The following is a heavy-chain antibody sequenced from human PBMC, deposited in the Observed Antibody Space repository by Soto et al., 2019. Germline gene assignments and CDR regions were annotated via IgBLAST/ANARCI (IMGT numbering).Heavy chain of an antibody. CDR1: ERTFIDVG. CDR3: AKDIPFSGASCFAY. Sequence: GRFLRVSCAASERTFIDVGGSWVSKDQRKGPEWVGLIKSNVNGGTSDYAAPVKGRFTISRDDSTNTLYLQMNSLKTEDTAVYFCAKDIPFSGASCFAYWGQGALVTVSS. V-gene: IGHV3-15*01. J-gene: IGHJ4*02. D-gene: IGHD2-15*01. CDR2: IKSNVNGGTS.